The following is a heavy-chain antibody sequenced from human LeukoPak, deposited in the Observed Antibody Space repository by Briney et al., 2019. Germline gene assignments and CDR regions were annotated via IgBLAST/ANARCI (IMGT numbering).Heavy chain of an antibody. J-gene: IGHJ4*02. CDR1: GFTFSNYG. D-gene: IGHD1-26*01. CDR2: IGFAGDT. CDR3: ARGADAACDY. Sequence: PGGALRLSCAASGFTFSNYGMHWVRQTIGKGLEWVSIIGFAGDTYYPGSVRGRFTISRENAKNSLYLQMNSLRVEDTALYFCARGADAACDYWGQGTLVTVSS. V-gene: IGHV3-13*04.